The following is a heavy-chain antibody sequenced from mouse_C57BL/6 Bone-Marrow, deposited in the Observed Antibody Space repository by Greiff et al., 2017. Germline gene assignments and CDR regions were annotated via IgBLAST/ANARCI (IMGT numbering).Heavy chain of an antibody. CDR3: ARPYYSNFWYVDV. CDR1: GYTFTSYW. Sequence: QVQLKQPGAELVKPGASVKMSCKASGYTFTSYWITWVKQRPGQGLEWIGDIYPGSGSTNYNEQFKSKATLPVDPSSSTAYMQLRSRTSEDSAVYYCARPYYSNFWYVDVWGTGTTVTVSS. D-gene: IGHD2-5*01. V-gene: IGHV1-55*01. CDR2: IYPGSGST. J-gene: IGHJ1*03.